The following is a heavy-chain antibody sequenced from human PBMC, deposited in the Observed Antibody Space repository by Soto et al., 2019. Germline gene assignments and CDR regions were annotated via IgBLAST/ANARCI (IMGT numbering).Heavy chain of an antibody. CDR3: ARGPYYYDSSGLGAFDI. V-gene: IGHV1-8*02. CDR1: AYFFTAYY. Sequence: ASVNVYCKTSAYFFTAYYIHWVRQATGQGLEWMGWMNPNSGNTGYAQKFQGRVTMTRNTSISTAYMELSSLRSEDTAVYYCARGPYYYDSSGLGAFDIWGQGTMVTVSS. CDR2: MNPNSGNT. J-gene: IGHJ3*02. D-gene: IGHD3-22*01.